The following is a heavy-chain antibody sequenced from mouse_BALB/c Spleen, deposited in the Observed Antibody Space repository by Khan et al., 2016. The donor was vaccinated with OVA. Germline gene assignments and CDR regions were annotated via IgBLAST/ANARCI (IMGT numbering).Heavy chain of an antibody. CDR2: IAPGSGST. D-gene: IGHD1-1*01. CDR3: PRSHYYGSHFYAMDY. CDR1: GYTFTSYW. V-gene: IGHV1S41*01. J-gene: IGHJ4*01. Sequence: DLVKPGASVKLSCKASGYTFTSYWINWIKQRPGQGLEWIGRIAPGSGSTYYNEMFKGKATLTVDTSSSTAYIQLRRRSSEDSAVYLCPRSHYYGSHFYAMDYWGHGTSVTVAS.